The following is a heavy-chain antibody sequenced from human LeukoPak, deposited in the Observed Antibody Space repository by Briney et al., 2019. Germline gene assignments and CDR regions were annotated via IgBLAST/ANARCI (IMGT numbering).Heavy chain of an antibody. CDR3: ATAPTALYWNSSPNYFDY. J-gene: IGHJ4*02. CDR2: FDPEDGET. D-gene: IGHD1-7*01. V-gene: IGHV1-24*01. CDR1: GYTLTELS. Sequence: ASVKVSCKVSGYTLTELSMHWVRQAPGKGLEWMGGFDPEDGETIYAQKFQGRVTMTEDTSTDTAYMELSSLRSEDTAVYYCATAPTALYWNSSPNYFDYWGQGTLVTVSS.